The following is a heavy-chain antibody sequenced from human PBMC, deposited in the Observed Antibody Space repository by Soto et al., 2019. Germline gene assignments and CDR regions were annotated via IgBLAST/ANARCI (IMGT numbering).Heavy chain of an antibody. V-gene: IGHV3-11*01. CDR2: ITFSGNTV. D-gene: IGHD2-21*01. CDR1: GFTFSDSY. J-gene: IGHJ6*02. CDR3: ARVSCGEKYGMDV. Sequence: QVQLVESGGGLVKPGGSLRLSCAASGFTFSDSYISWIRQAPWKGLEWISYITFSGNTVYYADSLKGRFTSSRDNAKNSLYLQMNRLRAEDTAVYYCARVSCGEKYGMDVWGQGTTVTFSS.